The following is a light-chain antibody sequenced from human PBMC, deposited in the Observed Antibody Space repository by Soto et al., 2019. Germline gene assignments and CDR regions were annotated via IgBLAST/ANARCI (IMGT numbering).Light chain of an antibody. Sequence: DIVMTQSPATLSASPGERATLSCRASQSVSSHLAWYQQKPGQAPRLLIYGASTRATGIPARFSGSGSGTEFTLPISSRQSADFAVYYCQQYNNWLPRTFGQGTRLEIK. CDR2: GAS. J-gene: IGKJ1*01. CDR1: QSVSSH. CDR3: QQYNNWLPRT. V-gene: IGKV3-15*01.